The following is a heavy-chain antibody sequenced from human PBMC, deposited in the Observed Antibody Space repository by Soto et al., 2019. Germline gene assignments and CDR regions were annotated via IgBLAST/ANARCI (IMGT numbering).Heavy chain of an antibody. CDR3: ERGVYGSGNYYAGPAAFDI. CDR1: GGTLSDTG. J-gene: IGHJ3*02. Sequence: QVQREQSGAGVRKPGPRGKVPCKAFGGTLSDTGFAGMRQAPGQGLGWMGGTIPVFNTAQYAQKSQGRATVTADKFTTMAYMELSSLRSEHTAPYFGERGVYGSGNYYAGPAAFDIWGQGTVVIVSS. D-gene: IGHD3-10*01. V-gene: IGHV1-69*06. CDR2: TIPVFNTA.